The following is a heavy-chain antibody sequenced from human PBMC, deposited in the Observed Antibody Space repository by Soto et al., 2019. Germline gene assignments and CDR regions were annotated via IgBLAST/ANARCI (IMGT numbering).Heavy chain of an antibody. D-gene: IGHD4-17*01. CDR1: GFTVSSNY. J-gene: IGHJ3*02. CDR3: ARDSDGDYVGAFDI. Sequence: GGSLRLSCAASGFTVSSNYMSWVRQAPGKGLEWVSVIYSGGSTYYADSVKGRFTISRDNSKNTLYLQMNSLRAEDTAVYYCARDSDGDYVGAFDIWGQGTMVTVSS. V-gene: IGHV3-53*01. CDR2: IYSGGST.